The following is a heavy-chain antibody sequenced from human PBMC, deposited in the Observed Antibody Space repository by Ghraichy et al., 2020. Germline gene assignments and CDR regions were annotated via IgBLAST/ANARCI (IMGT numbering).Heavy chain of an antibody. CDR2: ISVNNGNT. CDR1: GYTFSRYV. Sequence: ASVKVSCKAAGYTFSRYVISWVRQAPGQGLESMGWISVNNGNTNSIQKFQGRLTMTTDTSTNAAYMELRSLTYDDTAVYYCARLSGTSWAVDIWGQGMMVTVS. V-gene: IGHV1-18*01. J-gene: IGHJ3*02. D-gene: IGHD1-20*01. CDR3: ARLSGTSWAVDI.